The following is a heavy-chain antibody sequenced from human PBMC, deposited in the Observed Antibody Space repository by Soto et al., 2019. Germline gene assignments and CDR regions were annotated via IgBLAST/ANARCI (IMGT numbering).Heavy chain of an antibody. D-gene: IGHD5-12*01. CDR3: ARDLSGSNRWLQPPDY. V-gene: IGHV1-69*13. CDR2: IIPIFGTA. Sequence: GAPVKVSCKASGGTFSSYAISWVRQAPGQGLEWMGGIIPIFGTANYAQKFQGRVTITADESTSTAYMELSSLRSEDTAVYYCARDLSGSNRWLQPPDYWGQGTLVTVSS. CDR1: GGTFSSYA. J-gene: IGHJ4*02.